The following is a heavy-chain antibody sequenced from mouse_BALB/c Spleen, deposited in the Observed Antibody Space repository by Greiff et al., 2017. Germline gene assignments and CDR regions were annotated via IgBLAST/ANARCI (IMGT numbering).Heavy chain of an antibody. J-gene: IGHJ4*01. CDR2: IDPANGNT. CDR3: APDYYGSSYYAVDY. D-gene: IGHD1-1*01. V-gene: IGHV14-3*02. CDR1: GFNIKDTY. Sequence: EVQLVESGAELVKPGASVKLSCTASGFNIKDTYMHWVKQRPEQGLEWIGRIDPANGNTKYDPKFQGKATITADTSSNTAYLQLSSLTSEDTAVYYCAPDYYGSSYYAVDYWGQGTSVTVSS.